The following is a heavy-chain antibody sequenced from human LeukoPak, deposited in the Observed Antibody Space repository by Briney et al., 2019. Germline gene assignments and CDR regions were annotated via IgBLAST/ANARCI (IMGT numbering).Heavy chain of an antibody. CDR1: GGSFSGYY. J-gene: IGHJ4*02. CDR3: ARSPYCSGGSCYRRGFDY. CDR2: INHSGST. Sequence: SETLSLTCAVYGGSFSGYYWSWIRQPPGKGLEWIGEINHSGSTNYNPSLKSRVTISVDTSKNQFSLKLSSVTAADTAVCYCARSPYCSGGSCYRRGFDYWGQGTLVTVSS. V-gene: IGHV4-34*01. D-gene: IGHD2-15*01.